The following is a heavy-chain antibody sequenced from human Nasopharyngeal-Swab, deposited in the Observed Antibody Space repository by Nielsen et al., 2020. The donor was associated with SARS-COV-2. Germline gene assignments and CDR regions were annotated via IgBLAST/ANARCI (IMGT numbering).Heavy chain of an antibody. J-gene: IGHJ5*02. D-gene: IGHD6-13*01. CDR3: AREPGGIVAPGRHFDP. V-gene: IGHV1-46*02. CDR1: GFTFNQYY. Sequence: ASVKVSCKASGFTFNQYYMHWVRQAPGQGLEWMGVITPSGGATNYARKFQGRVTMTGDPSTSTVYLDLSSLKSEDTAVYFCAREPGGIVAPGRHFDPWGQGTLVTVSS. CDR2: ITPSGGAT.